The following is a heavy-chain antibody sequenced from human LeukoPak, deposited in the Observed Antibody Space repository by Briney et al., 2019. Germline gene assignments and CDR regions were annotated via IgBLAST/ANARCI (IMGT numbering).Heavy chain of an antibody. V-gene: IGHV4-61*01. CDR3: TRTGSTGGY. CDR1: GGSVSGGNYY. CDR2: NHYSRST. D-gene: IGHD1-7*01. Sequence: SETLSLTCTVSGGSVSGGNYYCIWIRQSPGRVVEWNGYNHYSRSTVYNPSLKRRVSMSIDTSENQYAQNLSSATAGDIVVYYCTRTGSTGGYGGQGTLVSVFS. J-gene: IGHJ4*02.